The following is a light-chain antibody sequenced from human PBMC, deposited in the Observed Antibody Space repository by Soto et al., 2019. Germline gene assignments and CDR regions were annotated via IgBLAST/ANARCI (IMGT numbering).Light chain of an antibody. CDR1: QSIGNW. CDR3: QQYSNYPLT. J-gene: IGKJ4*01. V-gene: IGKV1-5*03. CDR2: KAS. Sequence: DIPMTQSPSTLSASVGDRVTITCRASQSIGNWLAWYQQKPGKAPKLLIYKASSLESGVPSRFSGSGSGTEFTLTTSSLQPDDFATYYCQQYSNYPLTFGGGTTVEIK.